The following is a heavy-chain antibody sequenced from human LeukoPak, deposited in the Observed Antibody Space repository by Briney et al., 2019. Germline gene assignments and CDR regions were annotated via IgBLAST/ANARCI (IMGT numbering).Heavy chain of an antibody. CDR3: ARHDNILTGYYIGYFDY. J-gene: IGHJ4*02. Sequence: SETLSLTCTVSGGSISSYYWSWIRQPPGKGLEWIGYIYDSGSTNYNPSLKSRVTISVDTSKNQFSLKLSSVTAADTAVYHCARHDNILTGYYIGYFDYWGQGTLVTVSS. D-gene: IGHD3-9*01. CDR2: IYDSGST. V-gene: IGHV4-59*08. CDR1: GGSISSYY.